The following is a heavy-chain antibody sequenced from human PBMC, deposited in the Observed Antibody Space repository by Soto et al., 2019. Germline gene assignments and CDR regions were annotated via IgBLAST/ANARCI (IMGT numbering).Heavy chain of an antibody. CDR1: GFTFDDYA. J-gene: IGHJ6*02. CDR3: ARDGIAVAGTWIYYYYYGMDV. D-gene: IGHD6-19*01. Sequence: GGSLRLSCAASGFTFDDYAMHWVRQAPGKGLEWVSGISSIGVATYYADSVKGRFTISRDNAKNSLYLQMNSLRAEDTAVYYCARDGIAVAGTWIYYYYYGMDVWGQGTTVTVSS. V-gene: IGHV3-20*04. CDR2: ISSIGVAT.